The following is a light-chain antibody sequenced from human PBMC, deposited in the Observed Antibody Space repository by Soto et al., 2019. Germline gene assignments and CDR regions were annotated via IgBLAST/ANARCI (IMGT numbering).Light chain of an antibody. J-gene: IGLJ2*01. Sequence: QAVVTQEPSLTVSPGGTVTLTCGSTTGAVTNGHYPNWFQQKPGQAPRPLIYSTNNKHSWTPARFSGSLLGGKAALTASDVQPEDEAEYYCLLYCGGPHVFGGGTKLTVL. V-gene: IGLV7-43*01. CDR3: LLYCGGPHV. CDR2: STN. CDR1: TGAVTNGHY.